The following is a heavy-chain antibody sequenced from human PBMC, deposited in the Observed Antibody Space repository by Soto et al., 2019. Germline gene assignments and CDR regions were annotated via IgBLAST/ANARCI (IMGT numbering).Heavy chain of an antibody. CDR3: ARGSGYTYRDV. Sequence: GGSLRLSCAASGFTFSTNSMNWVRQAPGKGLEWVSSISSTSSYIYYADSVKGRFTISRDNAKNSLYLQMNSLRAEDTAVYYCARGSGYTYRDVWGQGTTVTVSS. J-gene: IGHJ6*02. CDR2: ISSTSSYI. V-gene: IGHV3-21*01. D-gene: IGHD5-18*01. CDR1: GFTFSTNS.